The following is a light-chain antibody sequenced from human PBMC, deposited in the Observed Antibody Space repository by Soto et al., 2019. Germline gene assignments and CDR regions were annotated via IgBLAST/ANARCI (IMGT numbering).Light chain of an antibody. J-gene: IGKJ1*01. V-gene: IGKV3-20*01. CDR3: QQYLITPWT. Sequence: IVLTQSPGTLSLSXGERATLSCRASQSVSSRCLAWYQQKPGQXPRVPXYWASSRAPGIPARFSGSGSVTEFTRTISSLQSEDFAVYYGQQYLITPWTFGQGTKVDI. CDR1: QSVSSRC. CDR2: WAS.